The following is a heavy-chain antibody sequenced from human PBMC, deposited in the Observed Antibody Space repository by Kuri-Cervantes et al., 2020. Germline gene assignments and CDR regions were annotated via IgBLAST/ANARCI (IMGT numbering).Heavy chain of an antibody. Sequence: GGSLRLSCAASGFTFSTYDMHWVRQGPGKGLEWVSGISWNSGYRGYADSVKGRFTISRDNAKNSLYLQMNSLRDEDTALYYCAKGSGYDLGGLYYYMDVWGKGTTVTVSS. J-gene: IGHJ6*03. CDR3: AKGSGYDLGGLYYYMDV. D-gene: IGHD5-12*01. V-gene: IGHV3-9*01. CDR1: GFTFSTYD. CDR2: ISWNSGYR.